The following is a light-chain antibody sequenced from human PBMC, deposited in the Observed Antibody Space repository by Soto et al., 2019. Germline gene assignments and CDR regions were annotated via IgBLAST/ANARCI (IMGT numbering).Light chain of an antibody. V-gene: IGKV3-20*01. CDR3: QQFGSSPWT. J-gene: IGKJ1*01. CDR1: QSVSSN. Sequence: EVVMTQSPATRSVSPGERATLSCRASQSVSSNLAWYQQKPGQAPRLLIYGASSRASGIPDRFSGSGSGTDFTLTINSLEPEDFALYYCQQFGSSPWTFGQGTKVDIK. CDR2: GAS.